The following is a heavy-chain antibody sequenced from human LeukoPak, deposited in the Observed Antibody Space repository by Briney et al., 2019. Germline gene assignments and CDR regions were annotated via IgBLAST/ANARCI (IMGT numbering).Heavy chain of an antibody. Sequence: KLSETLSLTCTVSGGSISSYYWSWIRQPAGKGLEWIGRIYTSGSTNYNPSLKSRVTMSVDTSKNQFSLKLSSVTAADTAVYYCARVLVGASYYYYYMDVWGKGTTVTVSS. CDR1: GGSISSYY. J-gene: IGHJ6*03. CDR3: ARVLVGASYYYYYMDV. D-gene: IGHD1-26*01. CDR2: IYTSGST. V-gene: IGHV4-4*07.